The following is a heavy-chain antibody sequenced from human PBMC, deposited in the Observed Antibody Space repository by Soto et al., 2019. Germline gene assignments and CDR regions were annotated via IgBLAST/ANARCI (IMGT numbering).Heavy chain of an antibody. D-gene: IGHD2-2*01. V-gene: IGHV3-30*18. CDR3: AKMPSRLRADYFYYYLDV. J-gene: IGHJ6*03. CDR1: GFTFSSYG. Sequence: QVQLVESGGGVVQPGGSLRLSCAASGFTFSSYGMHWVRQAPGKGLEWVAVISYDGTNKYYVDSVKGRFTISRDNSKNPLYLQMNSLRAEDTAVYYGAKMPSRLRADYFYYYLDVWGKGTTVTVSS. CDR2: ISYDGTNK.